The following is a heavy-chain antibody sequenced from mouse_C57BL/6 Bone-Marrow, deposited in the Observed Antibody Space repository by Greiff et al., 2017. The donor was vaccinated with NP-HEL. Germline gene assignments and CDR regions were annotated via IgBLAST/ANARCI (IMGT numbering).Heavy chain of an antibody. V-gene: IGHV1-61*01. J-gene: IGHJ2*01. CDR3: ARRGDYLYFDY. CDR2: IYPSDSET. CDR1: GYTFTSYW. D-gene: IGHD2-4*01. Sequence: VQLQQPGAELVRPGSSVKLSCKASGYTFTSYWMDWVKQRPGQGLEWIGNIYPSDSETHYNQKFKDKATLTVDKSSSTAYMQLSSLTSEDSAVYYCARRGDYLYFDYWGQGTTLTVSS.